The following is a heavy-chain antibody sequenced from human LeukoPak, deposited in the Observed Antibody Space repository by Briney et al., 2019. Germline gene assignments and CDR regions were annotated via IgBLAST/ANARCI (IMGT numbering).Heavy chain of an antibody. CDR1: GFTVSSNY. J-gene: IGHJ3*02. Sequence: GGSLRLSCAASGFTVSSNYMSWVRQAPGKGLEWVSVIYSGGSTYYADSVKGRFTISRDNSKNTLYLQMNSLKAEDTAVYYCARSVEVDAFDIWGQRTMVTVSS. V-gene: IGHV3-53*01. CDR3: ARSVEVDAFDI. D-gene: IGHD5/OR15-5a*01. CDR2: IYSGGST.